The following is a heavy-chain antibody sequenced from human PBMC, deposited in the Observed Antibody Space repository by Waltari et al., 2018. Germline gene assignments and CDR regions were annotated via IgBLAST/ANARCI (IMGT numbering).Heavy chain of an antibody. CDR3: TLSANRYDSSGYPPA. J-gene: IGHJ5*02. V-gene: IGHV3-30*03. Sequence: QVQLVESGGGVVQPGRSLRLSCAASGFPFSNYGMHWVRQAPGKGLEWGAVISDDGSNTYYADSVKGRFSISRDNSKNTLYLQMNSLRAEDTAVYYCTLSANRYDSSGYPPAWGQGTLVTVSS. CDR1: GFPFSNYG. CDR2: ISDDGSNT. D-gene: IGHD3-22*01.